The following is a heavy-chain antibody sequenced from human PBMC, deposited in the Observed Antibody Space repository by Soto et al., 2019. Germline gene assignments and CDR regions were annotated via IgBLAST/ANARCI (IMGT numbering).Heavy chain of an antibody. Sequence: GGSLRLSCAASGFTFDDYAMHWVRQAPGKGLEWVSGISWNSGSIGYADSVKGRFTISRDNAKNSLYLQMNSLRAEDTALYYCAKATMVRGAFDIWGQGTMVTVSS. CDR1: GFTFDDYA. CDR3: AKATMVRGAFDI. CDR2: ISWNSGSI. V-gene: IGHV3-9*01. D-gene: IGHD3-10*01. J-gene: IGHJ3*02.